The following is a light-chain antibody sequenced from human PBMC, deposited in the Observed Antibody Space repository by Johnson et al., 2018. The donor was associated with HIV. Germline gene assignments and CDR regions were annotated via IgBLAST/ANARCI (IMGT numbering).Light chain of an antibody. CDR1: SSNIGNNY. Sequence: QSVLTQPPSVSAAPGQKVTISCSGSSSNIGNNYVSWYQQLPGTAPKLLIYDNNKRPSGIPDRLSGSKSGTSATLGITGLQTGDEADYYCGTWDSSLRGVFGTGTKVTVL. CDR2: DNN. J-gene: IGLJ1*01. V-gene: IGLV1-51*01. CDR3: GTWDSSLRGV.